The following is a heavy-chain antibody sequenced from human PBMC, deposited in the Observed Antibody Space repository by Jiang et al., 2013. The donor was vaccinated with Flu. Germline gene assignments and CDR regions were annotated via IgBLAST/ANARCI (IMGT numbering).Heavy chain of an antibody. CDR3: ASDGYSSGWTIDY. V-gene: IGHV4-38-2*02. CDR2: IYHSGST. CDR1: GYSISSGYY. Sequence: PGLVKPSETLSLTCTVSGYSISSGYYWGWIRQPPGKGLEWIGSIYHSGSTYYNPSLKSRVTISVDTSKNQFSLKLSSVTAADTAVYYCASDGYSSGWTIDYWGQGTLVTVSS. D-gene: IGHD6-19*01. J-gene: IGHJ4*02.